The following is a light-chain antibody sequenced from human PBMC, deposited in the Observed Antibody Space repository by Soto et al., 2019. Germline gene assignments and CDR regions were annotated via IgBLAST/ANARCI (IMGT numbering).Light chain of an antibody. Sequence: EIVLTQSPATLSLSPGERATLSCRASQSVGSYLVWYQQKPGQAPRLLIYDASNGATGIPARFSGSGSGTDFTLTISSLEPEDFAVYYCQQCDSWPFTFGQGTKLEIK. J-gene: IGKJ2*01. CDR3: QQCDSWPFT. CDR2: DAS. V-gene: IGKV3-11*01. CDR1: QSVGSY.